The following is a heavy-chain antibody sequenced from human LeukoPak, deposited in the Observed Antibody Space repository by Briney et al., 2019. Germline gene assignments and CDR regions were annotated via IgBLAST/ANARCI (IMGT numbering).Heavy chain of an antibody. D-gene: IGHD3-10*01. J-gene: IGHJ5*02. V-gene: IGHV4-30-4*01. CDR1: GGSISSGDYY. Sequence: PSQTLSLTCTVSGGSISSGDYYWTWISQPPGKGLEWIGYIYHSGSTHYNSSLKSRLTISVDTSKNQFSLKLSSVTAADTAVYYCARGLRGIMIRGAITDLNWFDAWGQGTLVIVSS. CDR2: IYHSGST. CDR3: ARGLRGIMIRGAITDLNWFDA.